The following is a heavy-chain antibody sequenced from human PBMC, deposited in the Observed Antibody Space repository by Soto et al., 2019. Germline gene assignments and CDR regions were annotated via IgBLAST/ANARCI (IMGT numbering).Heavy chain of an antibody. V-gene: IGHV1-46*01. Sequence: ASVKVSCKASGYTFTSYYMHWVRQAPGQGLEWMGIISPSGGSTSYAQKFQGRVTMTRDTSTSTVYMELSSLRSEDTAVYYCARSGTGYYKFDYWGQGTLVTVSS. J-gene: IGHJ4*02. CDR3: ARSGTGYYKFDY. CDR2: ISPSGGST. D-gene: IGHD3-9*01. CDR1: GYTFTSYY.